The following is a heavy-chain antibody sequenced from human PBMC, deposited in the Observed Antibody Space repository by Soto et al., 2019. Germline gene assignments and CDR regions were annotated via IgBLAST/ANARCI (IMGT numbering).Heavy chain of an antibody. D-gene: IGHD3-10*01. CDR2: FYYSTSN. CDR1: GASINSGDYY. J-gene: IGHJ4*02. Sequence: SETLSLTCTVSGASINSGDYYWSWIRQPPGQGLEWNGHFYYSTSNYYNPSLKSRAGIAVASSKFQVSLNPTSATAAATAVYFCARILMNYYRLDYWGQGALVTVSS. V-gene: IGHV4-30-4*01. CDR3: ARILMNYYRLDY.